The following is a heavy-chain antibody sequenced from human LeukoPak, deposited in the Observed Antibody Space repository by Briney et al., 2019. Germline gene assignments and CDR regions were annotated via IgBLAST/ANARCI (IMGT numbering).Heavy chain of an antibody. CDR1: GGSISSGDYY. Sequence: ASETLSLTCTVSGGSISSGDYYWSWIRQPPGKGLEWIGYIYYSGSTYYNPSLKSRVTISVGTSKNQFSLKLSSVTAADTAVYYCAREGYCSSTSCYGAWWFDPWGQGTLVTVSS. D-gene: IGHD2-2*01. CDR2: IYYSGST. J-gene: IGHJ5*02. CDR3: AREGYCSSTSCYGAWWFDP. V-gene: IGHV4-30-4*08.